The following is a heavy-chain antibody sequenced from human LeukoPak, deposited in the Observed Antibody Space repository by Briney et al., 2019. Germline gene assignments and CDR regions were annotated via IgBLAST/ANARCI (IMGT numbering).Heavy chain of an antibody. V-gene: IGHV3-21*01. D-gene: IGHD3-10*01. CDR1: GFTFSSYS. J-gene: IGHJ4*02. CDR3: AREWAYGSGSYYLDY. CDR2: ISSSSSSYI. Sequence: GGSLRLSCAASGFTFSSYSMNWVRQAPGKGLEWVSSISSSSSSYIYYADSVKGRFTISRDNAKNSLYLQMNSLRAEDTAVYYCAREWAYGSGSYYLDYWGQGTLVTVSS.